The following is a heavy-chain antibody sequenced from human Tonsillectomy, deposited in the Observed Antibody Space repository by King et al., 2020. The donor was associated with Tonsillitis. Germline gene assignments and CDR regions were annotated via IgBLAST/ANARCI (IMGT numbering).Heavy chain of an antibody. J-gene: IGHJ4*02. CDR2: ISWNSGSI. V-gene: IGHV3-9*01. Sequence: VQLVESGGGLVQPGRSLRLSCAASGFTFDDYAMHWVRQAPGKGLEWVSGISWNSGSIGYADSVKGRFTISRDNAKNSLYLQMNSLRAEDTALYYCAKEWRGDSYSYFDYWGQGTLVTVSS. CDR1: GFTFDDYA. D-gene: IGHD5-24*01. CDR3: AKEWRGDSYSYFDY.